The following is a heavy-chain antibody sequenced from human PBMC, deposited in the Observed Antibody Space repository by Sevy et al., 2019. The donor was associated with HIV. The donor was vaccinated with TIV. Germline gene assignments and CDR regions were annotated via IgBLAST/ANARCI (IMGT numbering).Heavy chain of an antibody. J-gene: IGHJ4*02. V-gene: IGHV3-30-3*01. Sequence: GGSLRLSCAASGFTFSSYAMHWVRQAPGKGLEWVAVISYDGSNKYYADSVKGRFTISRDNTKNTLFLQMRSLRVEDTALYYCARAIAASGAWWGQGTLVTVSS. CDR2: ISYDGSNK. CDR1: GFTFSSYA. CDR3: ARAIAASGAW. D-gene: IGHD6-13*01.